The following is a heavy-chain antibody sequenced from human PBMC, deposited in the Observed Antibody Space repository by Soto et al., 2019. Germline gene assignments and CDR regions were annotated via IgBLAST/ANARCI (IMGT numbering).Heavy chain of an antibody. D-gene: IGHD6-13*01. Sequence: SETLSLTCTVSGGSISSYYWSWIRQPPGKGLEWIGYIYYSGSTNYNPSLKSRVTISVDTSKNQFSLKLSSVTAADTAVYYCARTRRIAAAGTFWAFWGVGLFDYWGQGTLVTVSS. CDR2: IYYSGST. CDR1: GGSISSYY. CDR3: ARTRRIAAAGTFWAFWGVGLFDY. V-gene: IGHV4-59*12. J-gene: IGHJ4*02.